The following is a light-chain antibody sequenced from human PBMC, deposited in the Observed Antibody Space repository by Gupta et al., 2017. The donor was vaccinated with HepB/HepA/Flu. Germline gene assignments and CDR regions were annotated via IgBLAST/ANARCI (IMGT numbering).Light chain of an antibody. J-gene: IGKJ2*01. Sequence: DAVLTQPPLSLPDTLGQPASISCTSSRSLVSTYGNTYVDWFHQGPGQSPRRLIYKVSKRDSGVPDRFSGSGSGTDFTLKISRVEAEDFGVYYCKQYSRWPHTFGQGTKVEIK. CDR1: RSLVSTYGNTY. CDR2: KVS. CDR3: KQYSRWPHT. V-gene: IGKV2-30*01.